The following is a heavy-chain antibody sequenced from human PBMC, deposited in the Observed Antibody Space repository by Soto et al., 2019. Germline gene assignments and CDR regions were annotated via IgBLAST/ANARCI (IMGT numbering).Heavy chain of an antibody. V-gene: IGHV4-39*01. CDR1: GGSISRSTYY. CDR2: IYYSGST. D-gene: IGHD2-2*02. J-gene: IGHJ5*02. CDR3: ARQVPAAIRLGWFDP. Sequence: ETLSLTCTVSGGSISRSTYYWGWIRQPPGKGLEWIGSIYYSGSTYYRPSLKSRVTISVDTSKNQFSLKLSSVTAADTAVYYCARQVPAAIRLGWFDPWGQGTLVTVS.